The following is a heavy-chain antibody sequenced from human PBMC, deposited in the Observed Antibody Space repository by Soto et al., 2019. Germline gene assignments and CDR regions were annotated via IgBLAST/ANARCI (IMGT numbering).Heavy chain of an antibody. CDR3: ARGTGGVRRLRFLEWFPYADX. CDR2: ISYDGSNK. V-gene: IGHV3-30-3*01. D-gene: IGHD3-3*01. Sequence: GGSLRLSCAASGFTFSSYAMHWVRQAPGKGLEWVAVISYDGSNKYYADSVKGRFTISRDNSKNTLYLQMNSLRAEDTAVYYCARGTGGVRRLRFLEWFPYADXWGQGTLVTVSX. CDR1: GFTFSSYA. J-gene: IGHJ4*02.